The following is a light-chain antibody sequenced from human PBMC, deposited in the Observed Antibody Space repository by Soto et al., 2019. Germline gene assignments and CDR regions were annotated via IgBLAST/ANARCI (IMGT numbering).Light chain of an antibody. J-gene: IGKJ4*01. CDR1: QSVSSY. Sequence: EIVLTQSPATLSLSPGERATLSCRASQSVSSYLAWYQQKPGQAPRLLIYDVSCRATGIPARFSGSGSGTDFTLTISSLEPEDFAVYFCQQRSNWPLTFGGGTKVEIK. CDR2: DVS. V-gene: IGKV3-11*01. CDR3: QQRSNWPLT.